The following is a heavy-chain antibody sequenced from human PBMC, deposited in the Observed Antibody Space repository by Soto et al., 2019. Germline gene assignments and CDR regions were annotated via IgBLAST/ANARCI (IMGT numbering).Heavy chain of an antibody. V-gene: IGHV3-66*01. D-gene: IGHD2-8*01. CDR3: ARDPNASTPRS. CDR2: IYSGGST. Sequence: GGSLRLSCAASGFTVSSNYMSWVRQAPGKGLEWVSVIYSGGSTYYADSVKGRFTISRDNSKNTLYLQMNSLRVEDTAVYYCARDPNASTPRSWGQGTLVTVSS. CDR1: GFTVSSNY. J-gene: IGHJ5*02.